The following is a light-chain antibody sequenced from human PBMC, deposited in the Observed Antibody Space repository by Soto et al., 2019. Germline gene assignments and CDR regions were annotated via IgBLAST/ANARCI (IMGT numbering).Light chain of an antibody. V-gene: IGKV1-5*03. CDR2: TAS. CDR3: QHYHSYPWT. J-gene: IGKJ1*01. Sequence: DIQMTQSPSTLSASVGDRVTITCRASQSISSWLAWYQQKPGKALKLLLYTASNLESGVPSRFSGSGSGTEFTLTISSLQPDDFATYYCQHYHSYPWTFGQGTKVAIK. CDR1: QSISSW.